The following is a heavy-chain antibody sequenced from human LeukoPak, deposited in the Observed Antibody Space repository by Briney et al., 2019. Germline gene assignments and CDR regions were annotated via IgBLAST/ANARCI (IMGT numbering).Heavy chain of an antibody. Sequence: PGGSLRLSCAASGFTFSSYGMHWVRQAPGKGLEWVAFIRYDGNNKYYADSVKGRFTISRDNSKNTLYLQMNSLRADDTAVYYCARGGLVGWELPHYYYGMDVWGQGTTVTVSS. CDR3: ARGGLVGWELPHYYYGMDV. D-gene: IGHD1-26*01. CDR2: IRYDGNNK. V-gene: IGHV3-30*02. CDR1: GFTFSSYG. J-gene: IGHJ6*02.